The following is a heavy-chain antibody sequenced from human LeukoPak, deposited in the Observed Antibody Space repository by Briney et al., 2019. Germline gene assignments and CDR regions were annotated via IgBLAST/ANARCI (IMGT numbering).Heavy chain of an antibody. CDR2: INPSSGGT. V-gene: IGHV1-2*06. J-gene: IGHJ4*02. CDR3: ARLRTMVRGVIITGAFDY. CDR1: GYTFTGYY. Sequence: ASVRVSCKASGYTFTGYYMHWVRQAPGQGLEWMGRINPSSGGTDYAQKFQGRVTMTRDTSISTAYMELSRLRSDDTAVYYRARLRTMVRGVIITGAFDYWGQGTLVTVSS. D-gene: IGHD3-10*01.